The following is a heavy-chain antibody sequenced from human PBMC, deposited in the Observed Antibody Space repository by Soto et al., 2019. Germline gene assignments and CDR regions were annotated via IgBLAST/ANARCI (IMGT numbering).Heavy chain of an antibody. CDR2: INPNSGGT. J-gene: IGHJ6*02. CDR3: ARELQYSSSWYPGNYYYYGMDV. CDR1: GYTFTGYY. D-gene: IGHD6-13*01. V-gene: IGHV1-2*02. Sequence: ASVKVSCKASGYTFTGYYMHWVRQAPGQGLEWMGWINPNSGGTNYAQKFQGRVTMTRDTSISTAYMELSRLRSDDTAVYYCARELQYSSSWYPGNYYYYGMDVWGQGTTVTVSS.